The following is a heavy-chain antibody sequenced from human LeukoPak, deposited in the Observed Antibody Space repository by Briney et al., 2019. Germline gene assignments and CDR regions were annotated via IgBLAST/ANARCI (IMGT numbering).Heavy chain of an antibody. V-gene: IGHV3-30*04. CDR2: ISYDGSNK. J-gene: IGHJ4*02. D-gene: IGHD6-13*01. CDR3: ARDSQKLAAA. CDR1: GFTFSSYA. Sequence: AGGSLRLSCAASGFTFSSYAMHWVRQAPGKGLEWVAVISYDGSNKYYADSVKGRFTISRDNSKNTLYLQMNSLRVEDTAVYYCARDSQKLAAAWGQGTLVTVSS.